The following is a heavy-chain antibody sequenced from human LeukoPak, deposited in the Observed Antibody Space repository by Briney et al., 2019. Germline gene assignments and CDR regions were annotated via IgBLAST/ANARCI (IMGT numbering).Heavy chain of an antibody. CDR3: ARDRGDTAYFDG. V-gene: IGHV3-48*03. CDR2: VSSSGSTI. Sequence: PGGSLRLSCAASVFTLSRYDMNWVRQAPGKGLEWVSYVSSSGSTIYYADSVKGRFTISRDNAKNSLYLQMNSLRAEDTAVYYCARDRGDTAYFDGWGQGTLVTVSS. CDR1: VFTLSRYD. J-gene: IGHJ4*02. D-gene: IGHD5-18*01.